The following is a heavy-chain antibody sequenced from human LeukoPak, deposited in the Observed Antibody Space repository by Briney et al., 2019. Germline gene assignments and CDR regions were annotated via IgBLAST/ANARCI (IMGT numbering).Heavy chain of an antibody. CDR2: IIPIFGTA. CDR1: GGTFSSYA. D-gene: IGHD5-12*01. J-gene: IGHJ4*02. CDR3: ARPDGYSGYDLARPLDY. Sequence: ASVKVSCKASGGTFSSYAISWVRQAPGQGLEWMGGIIPIFGTANYAQKFQGRVTITADKSTSTAYMELSSLRSEDTAVYYCARPDGYSGYDLARPLDYWGQGTLVTVSS. V-gene: IGHV1-69*06.